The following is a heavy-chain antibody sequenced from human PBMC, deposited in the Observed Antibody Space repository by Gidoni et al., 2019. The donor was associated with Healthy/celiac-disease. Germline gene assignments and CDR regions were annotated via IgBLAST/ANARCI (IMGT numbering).Heavy chain of an antibody. Sequence: EVQLVESGGGLIQPGGSLRLSCAASGFTVSSNYMSWVRQAPGKGLEWVSVIYSGGSTYYADSVKGRFTISRDNSKNTLYLQMNSLRAEDTAVYYCAREQSTFRSGWYDYYFDYWGQGTLVTVSS. D-gene: IGHD6-19*01. J-gene: IGHJ4*02. V-gene: IGHV3-53*01. CDR1: GFTVSSNY. CDR3: AREQSTFRSGWYDYYFDY. CDR2: IYSGGST.